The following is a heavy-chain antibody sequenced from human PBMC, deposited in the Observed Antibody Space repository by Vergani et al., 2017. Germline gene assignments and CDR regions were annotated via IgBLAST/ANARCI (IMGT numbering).Heavy chain of an antibody. Sequence: QVQLVQSGAEVKKPGASVKVSCKASGYTFTSYGISWVRQAPGQVLEWMGWISAYNGNTNYAQKLQGRVTMTTDTSTSTAYMELRSLRSDDTAVYYCARDRWDIVVVPAAMRADYYYYGMDVWGQGTTVTVSS. CDR3: ARDRWDIVVVPAAMRADYYYYGMDV. D-gene: IGHD2-2*01. J-gene: IGHJ6*02. CDR1: GYTFTSYG. CDR2: ISAYNGNT. V-gene: IGHV1-18*01.